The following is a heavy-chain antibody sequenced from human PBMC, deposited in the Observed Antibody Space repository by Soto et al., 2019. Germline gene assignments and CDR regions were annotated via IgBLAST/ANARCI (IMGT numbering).Heavy chain of an antibody. CDR1: GGSISSGDSY. V-gene: IGHV4-30-4*01. Sequence: SETLSLTCTVSGGSISSGDSYWSWVRQPPGKGLEWTGYIYYSGTTYYNPSLKSRVTFSVDTSKNEFSLKLTSVTAADTAVYYCARDEKNSDYYSGMDVWGQGTTVTVSS. J-gene: IGHJ6*02. CDR3: ARDEKNSDYYSGMDV. D-gene: IGHD3-10*01. CDR2: IYYSGTT.